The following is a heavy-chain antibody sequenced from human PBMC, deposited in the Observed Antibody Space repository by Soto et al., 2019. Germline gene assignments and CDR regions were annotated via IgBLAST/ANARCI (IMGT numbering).Heavy chain of an antibody. CDR3: AKDYCTNGVCYHDY. V-gene: IGHV3-30*18. J-gene: IGHJ4*02. Sequence: QVQLVESGGGVVQPGRSLRLSCAAPGFTFSSYGMHWVRQAPGKGLEWVAVISYDGSNKYYADSVKGRFTISRDNSKNTLYLQMNSLRAEDTAVYYCAKDYCTNGVCYHDYWGQGTLVTVSS. CDR1: GFTFSSYG. D-gene: IGHD2-8*01. CDR2: ISYDGSNK.